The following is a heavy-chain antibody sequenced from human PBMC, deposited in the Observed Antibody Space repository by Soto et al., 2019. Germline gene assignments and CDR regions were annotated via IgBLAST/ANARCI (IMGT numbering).Heavy chain of an antibody. CDR1: GGSISCYY. CDR3: ARDTGITGTTTRFDP. V-gene: IGHV4-4*07. J-gene: IGHJ5*02. D-gene: IGHD1-20*01. Sequence: LXLTCTLSGGSISCYYWSWILQPAGKGLEWIGRIYTSKSTNYNPSLKSRVTMSVDTSKNQFSLKLSSVTAADTAVYYCARDTGITGTTTRFDPWGQGILVTVSS. CDR2: IYTSKST.